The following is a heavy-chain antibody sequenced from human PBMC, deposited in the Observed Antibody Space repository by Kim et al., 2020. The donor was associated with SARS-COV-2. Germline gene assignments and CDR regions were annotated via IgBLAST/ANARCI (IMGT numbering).Heavy chain of an antibody. CDR3: ARMAGGSWYFYS. D-gene: IGHD2-15*01. CDR2: IKQDGSAK. J-gene: IGHJ4*02. V-gene: IGHV3-7*01. Sequence: GGSLRLSCAASGFTFSSYWMSWVRQAPGKGLEWVSNIKQDGSAKYYVDSVKGRFTISRDNTKNSLYLQMNSLRAEDTAVYYCARMAGGSWYFYSWGQGTLVTVSS. CDR1: GFTFSSYW.